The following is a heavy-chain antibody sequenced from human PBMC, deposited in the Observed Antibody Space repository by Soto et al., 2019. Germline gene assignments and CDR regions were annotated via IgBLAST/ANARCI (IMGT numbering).Heavy chain of an antibody. CDR3: ARDASSGYSTRWFADY. D-gene: IGHD6-13*01. J-gene: IGHJ4*02. Sequence: GGSLRLSCAASGFTFSSYSMNWVRQAPGKGLEWVSYISSSSSTIYYADSVKGRFTISRDNAKSSLNLQMNSLRDEDTAVYFCARDASSGYSTRWFADYWGQGTLVTVSS. V-gene: IGHV3-48*02. CDR2: ISSSSSTI. CDR1: GFTFSSYS.